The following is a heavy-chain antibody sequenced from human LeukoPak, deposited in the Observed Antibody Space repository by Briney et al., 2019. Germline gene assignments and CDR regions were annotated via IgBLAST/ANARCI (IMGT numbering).Heavy chain of an antibody. CDR2: IYYSGST. CDR3: ARSPYDFPTHLDY. J-gene: IGHJ4*02. D-gene: IGHD3-3*01. CDR1: GDSISSGDYY. Sequence: SETLSLTRSVSGDSISSGDYYWSWIRQPPGKGLEWIGYIYYSGSTYYNPSLKSRVTISVDTSKNQFSLKLSSVTAADTAVYYCARSPYDFPTHLDYWGQGTLVTVSS. V-gene: IGHV4-30-4*01.